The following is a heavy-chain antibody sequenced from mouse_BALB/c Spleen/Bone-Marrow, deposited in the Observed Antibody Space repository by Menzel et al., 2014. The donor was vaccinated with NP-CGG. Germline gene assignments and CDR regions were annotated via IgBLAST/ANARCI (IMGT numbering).Heavy chain of an antibody. CDR2: INNNGGST. Sequence: EVKLVESGGGLVQPGGSLKLSCEASGFTFSSYGMSWVRQTPDKRLELVATINNNGGSTYYPDSVKGQFTISRDNAKNTLYLQMSSLKSEDTAMYYCARVYGWYFDVWGAGTTVTVSS. V-gene: IGHV5-6-3*01. D-gene: IGHD1-1*01. J-gene: IGHJ1*01. CDR3: ARVYGWYFDV. CDR1: GFTFSSYG.